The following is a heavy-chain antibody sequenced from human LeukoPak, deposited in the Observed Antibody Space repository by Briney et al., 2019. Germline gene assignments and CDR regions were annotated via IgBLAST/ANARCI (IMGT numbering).Heavy chain of an antibody. V-gene: IGHV4-39*02. J-gene: IGHJ4*02. CDR1: GGSISSSAYH. CDR3: AREGPIQFLEQIDF. CDR2: IHSSGST. Sequence: SETLSLTCTVSGGSISSSAYHWGWIRQPPGKGLEWVGSIHSSGSTYYNLSLKSRVTISVDTSKNQFSLKLTSLNAADTAVYYCAREGPIQFLEQIDFWGQGSLVTVSS. D-gene: IGHD3-3*01.